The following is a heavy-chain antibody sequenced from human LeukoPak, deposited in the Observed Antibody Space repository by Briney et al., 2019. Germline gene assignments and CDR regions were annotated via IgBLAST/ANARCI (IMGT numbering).Heavy chain of an antibody. D-gene: IGHD3-22*01. CDR3: ARDSSGYQ. V-gene: IGHV3-7*01. CDR1: GFTFSTCW. Sequence: GGSLRLSCAASGFTFSTCWMSWVRQAPGKGLEWVANIKEDGSEKYYGDSVKGRFTISRDNAKNSLYLEMNSLRVEDTAVYYCARDSSGYQWGQGTLVTVSS. CDR2: IKEDGSEK. J-gene: IGHJ4*02.